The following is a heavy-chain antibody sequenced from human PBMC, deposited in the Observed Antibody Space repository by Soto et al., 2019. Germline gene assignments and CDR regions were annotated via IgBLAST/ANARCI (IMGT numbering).Heavy chain of an antibody. J-gene: IGHJ5*01. CDR2: INSDGSHT. V-gene: IGHV3-74*01. Sequence: EVQLVESGGGLVQPGGSLRLSCAASGFTFFAYWIHWVRQVPGKGLVWVSRINSDGSHTSYADSVRGRFTISRDNSKNTVYIQMNSLTAEDKAVYYCAKEGHYGDYAGENWFDSWGQGSLVTVSS. CDR3: AKEGHYGDYAGENWFDS. CDR1: GFTFFAYW. D-gene: IGHD4-17*01.